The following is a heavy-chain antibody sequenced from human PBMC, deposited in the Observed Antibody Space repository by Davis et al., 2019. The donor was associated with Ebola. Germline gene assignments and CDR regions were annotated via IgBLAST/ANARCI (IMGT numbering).Heavy chain of an antibody. D-gene: IGHD3-3*01. CDR3: ARAVLRFLEWVYGMDV. V-gene: IGHV1-46*01. J-gene: IGHJ6*02. CDR1: GYTFTGYY. CDR2: INPSGGST. Sequence: AASVKVSCKASGYTFTGYYMHWVRQAPGQGLEWMGWINPSGGSTSYAQKFQGRVTMTRDTSTSTVYMELSSLRSEDTAVYYCARAVLRFLEWVYGMDVWGQGTTVTVSS.